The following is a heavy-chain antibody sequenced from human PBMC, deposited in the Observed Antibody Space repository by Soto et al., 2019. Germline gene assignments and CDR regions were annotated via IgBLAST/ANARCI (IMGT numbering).Heavy chain of an antibody. D-gene: IGHD5-12*01. V-gene: IGHV3-7*01. CDR1: GFTFSSYW. CDR2: IKQDGSEK. CDR3: ARSRSGYGDDAFDI. Sequence: GGSLRLSCAASGFTFSSYWMSWVRQAPGKGLEWVANIKQDGSEKYYVDSVKGRFTISRDNAKNSLYLQMNSLRAEDTAVYYCARSRSGYGDDAFDIWGQGTMVTVSS. J-gene: IGHJ3*02.